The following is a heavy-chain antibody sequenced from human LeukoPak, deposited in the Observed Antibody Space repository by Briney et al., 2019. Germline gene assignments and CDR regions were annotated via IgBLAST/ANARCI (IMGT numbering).Heavy chain of an antibody. J-gene: IGHJ4*02. D-gene: IGHD1-1*01. V-gene: IGHV1-69*04. Sequence: ASVKVSCKASGGTFSSYAISWVRQAPGQGLEWMGRIIPILGIANYAQKFQGRVTIIADKSTSTAYMELSSLRSEDTAVYYCARAGRGPIAAYWGQGTLVTVSS. CDR2: IIPILGIA. CDR3: ARAGRGPIAAY. CDR1: GGTFSSYA.